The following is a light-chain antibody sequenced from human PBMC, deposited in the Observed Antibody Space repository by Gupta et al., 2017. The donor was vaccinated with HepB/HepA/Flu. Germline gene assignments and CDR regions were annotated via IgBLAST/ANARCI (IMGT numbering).Light chain of an antibody. CDR2: DTS. Sequence: EILLTQSPDTLSLSAGETATLSCRASQSVLNDYIAWYQQKPGQAPRLLIYDTSNRFTGIPDRFGGSGSGTDLTLTITKVEPADFAVYYCHHYTQSLWKFGQGTKVEI. CDR1: QSVLNDY. V-gene: IGKV3-20*01. CDR3: HHYTQSLWK. J-gene: IGKJ1*01.